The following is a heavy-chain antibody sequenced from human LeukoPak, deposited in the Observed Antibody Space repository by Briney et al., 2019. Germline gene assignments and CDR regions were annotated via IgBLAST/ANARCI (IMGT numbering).Heavy chain of an antibody. CDR3: ARVGSGSGHFDY. CDR1: GGSISSYY. J-gene: IGHJ4*02. D-gene: IGHD3-10*01. CDR2: TYYSGST. V-gene: IGHV4-59*01. Sequence: PSETLSLTCTVSGGSISSYYWSWIRQPPGKGLEWIGYTYYSGSTNYNPSLKSRVTISVDTSKNQFSLKLSSVTAADTAVYYCARVGSGSGHFDYWGQGTLVTVSS.